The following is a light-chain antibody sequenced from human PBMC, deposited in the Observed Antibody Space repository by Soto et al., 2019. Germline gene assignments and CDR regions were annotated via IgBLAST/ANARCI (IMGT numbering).Light chain of an antibody. CDR1: QSVSSY. Sequence: EIVLTQSPATLSLSPGERATLSCRASQSVSSYLAWYQQKPGQAPRLLIYDASNRATGIPARFSGSGSGTDFTLTISSLEPEDFAVYDCQQRSNWPTFGQGTK. CDR2: DAS. J-gene: IGKJ1*01. V-gene: IGKV3-11*01. CDR3: QQRSNWPT.